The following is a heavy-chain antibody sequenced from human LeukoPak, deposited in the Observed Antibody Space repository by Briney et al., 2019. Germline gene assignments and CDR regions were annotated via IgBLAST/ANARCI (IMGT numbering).Heavy chain of an antibody. CDR1: GFTFRSYG. CDR2: ISCYGSNK. V-gene: IGHV3-30*18. D-gene: IGHD6-19*01. CDR3: AKDESHSSGWYGGFDP. J-gene: IGHJ5*02. Sequence: GRALRLSCAASGFTFRSYGMHWVRQAPGKGLEGVAVISCYGSNKYYADSVKGRFTISIDNSKNTMYLQMNSLRAEDKAVYYCAKDESHSSGWYGGFDPWGPGTLVTVSS.